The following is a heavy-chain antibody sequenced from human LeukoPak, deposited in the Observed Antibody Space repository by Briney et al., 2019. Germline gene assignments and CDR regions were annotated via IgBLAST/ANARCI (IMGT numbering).Heavy chain of an antibody. CDR1: GFTFSGSA. CDR2: IRSKANSYAT. D-gene: IGHD5-18*01. V-gene: IGHV3-73*01. Sequence: PGGSLRLSCAASGFTFSGSAMHWVRQASGKGLEWVGRIRSKANSYATAYAASVKGRFTISRDDSKNTAYLQMNSLKTEDTAVYYCARGGSGYSYGKIDSWGQGILVTVSS. CDR3: ARGGSGYSYGKIDS. J-gene: IGHJ4*02.